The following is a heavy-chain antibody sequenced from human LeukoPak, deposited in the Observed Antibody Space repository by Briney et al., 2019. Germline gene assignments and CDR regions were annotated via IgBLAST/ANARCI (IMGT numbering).Heavy chain of an antibody. J-gene: IGHJ4*02. CDR2: IYHSGST. V-gene: IGHV4-38-2*02. CDR1: GYSISSGYY. Sequence: PSETLSLTCTVSGYSISSGYYWGWIRQPPGKGLEWIGRIYHSGSTYYNPSLKSRVTISVDTSKNQFSLKLSSVTAADTAVYYCARLAYSNSEEYYFDYWGQGTLVTVSS. D-gene: IGHD4-11*01. CDR3: ARLAYSNSEEYYFDY.